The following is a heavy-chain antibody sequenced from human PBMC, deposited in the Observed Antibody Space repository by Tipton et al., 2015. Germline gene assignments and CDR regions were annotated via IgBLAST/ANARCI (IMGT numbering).Heavy chain of an antibody. Sequence: TLSLTCSVSSDSISKYYWSWIRQPPGKELEWIGYIQYSGSTNYNPSLKSRVTISVDTSKNQFSLKLSSVTAADTAVYYCASGHGDYVNGMDVWGQGTTVTVSS. CDR3: ASGHGDYVNGMDV. J-gene: IGHJ6*02. CDR1: SDSISKYY. V-gene: IGHV4-59*01. D-gene: IGHD4-17*01. CDR2: IQYSGST.